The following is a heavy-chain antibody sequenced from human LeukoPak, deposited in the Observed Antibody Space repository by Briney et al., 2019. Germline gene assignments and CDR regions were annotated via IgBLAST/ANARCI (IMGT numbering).Heavy chain of an antibody. CDR3: AKASPYDFWSGYPPSGDY. V-gene: IGHV3-23*01. D-gene: IGHD3-3*01. CDR1: GFTFSSNA. CDR2: ISGSGGST. Sequence: PGGSLRLSCAASGFTFSSNAMSWVRQAPGKGLEWVSAISGSGGSTYYADSVKGRFTISRDNSKNTLYLQMNSLRAEDTAVYYCAKASPYDFWSGYPPSGDYWGQGTLVTVSS. J-gene: IGHJ4*02.